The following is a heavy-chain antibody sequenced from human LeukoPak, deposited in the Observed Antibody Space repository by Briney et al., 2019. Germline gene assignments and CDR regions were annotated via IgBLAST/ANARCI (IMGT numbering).Heavy chain of an antibody. J-gene: IGHJ4*02. CDR2: ISSSGGSA. CDR3: AKDIGDYGDYPDF. Sequence: GGSLRLSCAAAGFTVSDYAMTWVRQAPGKGLEWVSTISSSGGSAHSADSVKGRFTISRANSKNKLYLHMNSLRAGDTAVFFCAKDIGDYGDYPDFWGQGALVTVSS. D-gene: IGHD4-17*01. V-gene: IGHV3-23*01. CDR1: GFTVSDYA.